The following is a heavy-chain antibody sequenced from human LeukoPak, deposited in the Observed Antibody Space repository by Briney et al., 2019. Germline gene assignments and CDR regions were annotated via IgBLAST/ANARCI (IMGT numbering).Heavy chain of an antibody. CDR1: GYTFTGYY. J-gene: IGHJ6*02. V-gene: IGHV1-2*06. CDR2: INPNSGGT. D-gene: IGHD2-15*01. CDR3: ATGVAYYYGMDV. Sequence: ASVRVSCKASGYTFTGYYMHWVRQAPGQGLEWMGRINPNSGGTNYAQKFQGRVTMTRDTSISTAYMELSRLRSDDTAVYYCATGVAYYYGMDVWGQGTTVTVSS.